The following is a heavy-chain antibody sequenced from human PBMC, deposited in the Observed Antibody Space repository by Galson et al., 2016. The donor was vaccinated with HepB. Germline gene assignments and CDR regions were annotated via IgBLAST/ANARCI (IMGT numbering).Heavy chain of an antibody. J-gene: IGHJ4*02. CDR1: GYTSTSYS. CDR3: ARLGYDSSGYFPDF. V-gene: IGHV1-18*01. D-gene: IGHD3-22*01. CDR2: ITDYNGNT. Sequence: SVKVSCKASGYTSTSYSISWVRQAPGQGLEWMGWITDYNGNTNYAQKLQGRVTMTTDKSTSTAYMELRSLRSDDTAVYYCARLGYDSSGYFPDFWGQGTLVTVSS.